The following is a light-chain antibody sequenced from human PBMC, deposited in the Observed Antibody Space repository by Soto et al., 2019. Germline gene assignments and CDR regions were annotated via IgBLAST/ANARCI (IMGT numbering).Light chain of an antibody. Sequence: DRVMTQSPATLSASPGESTTLSCRASEGVNHTLAWYQQKPGQPPRLLIYGASSRAPGVPARFSGSGTGTEFTLTISSLQSEDFAVYYCHQYNNWPPNTFGQGTRLEIK. CDR2: GAS. J-gene: IGKJ5*01. CDR1: EGVNHT. CDR3: HQYNNWPPNT. V-gene: IGKV3-15*01.